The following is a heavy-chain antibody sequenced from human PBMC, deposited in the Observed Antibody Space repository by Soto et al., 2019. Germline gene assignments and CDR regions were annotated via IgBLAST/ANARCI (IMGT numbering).Heavy chain of an antibody. J-gene: IGHJ2*01. CDR1: GGSISSYY. D-gene: IGHD2-15*01. CDR2: IYYSGST. Sequence: QVQLQESGPGLVKPSETLSLTCTVSGGSISSYYWSWIRQPPGKGLEWIGYIYYSGSTNYNPSLMSRVTISVDTSKNQFSLKLSSVTAADTAVYYCARELVVVARYFDLWGRGTLVTVSS. V-gene: IGHV4-59*01. CDR3: ARELVVVARYFDL.